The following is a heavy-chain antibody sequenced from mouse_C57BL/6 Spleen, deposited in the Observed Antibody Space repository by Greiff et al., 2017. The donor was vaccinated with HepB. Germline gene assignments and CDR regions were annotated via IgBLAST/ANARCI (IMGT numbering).Heavy chain of an antibody. J-gene: IGHJ2*01. D-gene: IGHD2-1*01. V-gene: IGHV3-6*01. Sequence: EVKLQESGPGLVKPSQSLSLTCSVTGYSITSGYYWNWIRQFPGNKLEWMGYISYDGSNNYNPSLKNRISITRDTSKNQFFLKLNSVTTEDTATYYCARGPPYGNYDYWGQGTTLTVSS. CDR3: ARGPPYGNYDY. CDR2: ISYDGSN. CDR1: GYSITSGYY.